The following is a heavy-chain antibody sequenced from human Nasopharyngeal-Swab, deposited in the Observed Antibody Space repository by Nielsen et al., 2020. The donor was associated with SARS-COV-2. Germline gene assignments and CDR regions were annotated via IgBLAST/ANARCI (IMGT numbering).Heavy chain of an antibody. D-gene: IGHD6-6*01. J-gene: IGHJ4*02. CDR3: VKRGDSSLAGFDY. V-gene: IGHV3-64D*06. CDR1: GFTFSSYA. CDR2: ISSNGGST. Sequence: GGSLRLSCSASGFTFSSYAMHWVRQAPGKGLEYVSAISSNGGSTYYADSVKGRFTISRDNSKNTLYLQMSSLRAEDTAVYYCVKRGDSSLAGFDYWGQGTLVTVSS.